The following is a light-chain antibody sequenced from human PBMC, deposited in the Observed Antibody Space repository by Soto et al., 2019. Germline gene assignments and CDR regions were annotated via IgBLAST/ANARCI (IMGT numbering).Light chain of an antibody. J-gene: IGKJ3*01. CDR2: GAS. Sequence: EIVLTQSPGTLSLSPGERATLSCRAIQSVSNNYLAWYQQKPGQAPRLLIYGASNRATGIPDRFSGSGSGTDFTLTISRLEPEDFAVYYCQQYGTSSGLLTFGPGTKVDIK. CDR3: QQYGTSSGLLT. V-gene: IGKV3-20*01. CDR1: QSVSNNY.